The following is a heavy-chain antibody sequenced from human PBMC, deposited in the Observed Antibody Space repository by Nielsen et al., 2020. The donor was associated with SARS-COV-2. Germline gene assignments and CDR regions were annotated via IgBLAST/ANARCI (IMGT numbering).Heavy chain of an antibody. Sequence: GESLKISCKASGYTFTSYGISWVRQASGQGLEWMGWISAYNGNTNYAQKLKGRVTMTTDTSTSTAYMDLRSLRSDDTAVYYCARDLGIVGATTHDAFDIWGQGTMVTVSS. CDR3: ARDLGIVGATTHDAFDI. D-gene: IGHD1-26*01. J-gene: IGHJ3*02. CDR1: GYTFTSYG. CDR2: ISAYNGNT. V-gene: IGHV1-18*01.